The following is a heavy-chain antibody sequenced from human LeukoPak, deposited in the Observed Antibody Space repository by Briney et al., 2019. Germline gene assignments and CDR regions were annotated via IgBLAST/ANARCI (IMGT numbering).Heavy chain of an antibody. CDR3: ARGTYYYYDSSGYLVFDY. CDR1: GYTFTGYY. D-gene: IGHD3-22*01. J-gene: IGHJ4*02. CDR2: INPNSGGT. V-gene: IGHV1-2*06. Sequence: GASVKVSCKASGYTFTGYYMHWVRQAPGQGLEWMGRINPNSGGTNYAQKFQGRVTMTRDTSISTAYMELSRLRSDDTAVYYCARGTYYYYDSSGYLVFDYWGQGTLVTVSS.